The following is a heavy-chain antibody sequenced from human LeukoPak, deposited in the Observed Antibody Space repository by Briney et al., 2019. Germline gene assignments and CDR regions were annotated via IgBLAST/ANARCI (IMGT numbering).Heavy chain of an antibody. D-gene: IGHD5-12*01. CDR1: GFTFSNYG. CDR3: AKDGDIVATTSFGY. J-gene: IGHJ4*02. Sequence: QPGRSLRLSCAASGFTFSNYGMHWVRQSPGKGLEWVAVIWYDGSNKYYADSVKGRFTISRDNSKNTLYLQMNSLRAEDTAVYYCAKDGDIVATTSFGYWGQGTLVTVSS. CDR2: IWYDGSNK. V-gene: IGHV3-33*06.